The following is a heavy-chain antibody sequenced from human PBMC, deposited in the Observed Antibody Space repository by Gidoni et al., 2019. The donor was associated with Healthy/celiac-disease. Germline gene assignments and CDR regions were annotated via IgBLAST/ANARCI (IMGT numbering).Heavy chain of an antibody. V-gene: IGHV4-59*01. Sequence: QVQLQESGPGLVKPSETLSLTCTVSGGSISSYHWSWIRQPPGKGLEWIGYIYYSGSTNYNPSLKSRVTISVDTSKNQFSLKLSSVTAADTAVYYCARENRLPGQQLGFVDPWGQGTLVTVSS. J-gene: IGHJ5*02. D-gene: IGHD6-13*01. CDR2: IYYSGST. CDR3: ARENRLPGQQLGFVDP. CDR1: GGSISSYH.